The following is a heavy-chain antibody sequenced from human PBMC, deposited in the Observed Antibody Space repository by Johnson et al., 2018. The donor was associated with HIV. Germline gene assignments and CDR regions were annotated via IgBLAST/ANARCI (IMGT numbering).Heavy chain of an antibody. Sequence: QVQLVESGGGLVKPGGSLRLSCAASGFTFSDYYMTWIRQVPGKGLEWVSSISRSGVIHYADSVKGRFTISRDNAKNSLYLQMNSLRAEDTAVYYCAKEVSDYEILTGYQPDAFDIWGQGTMVIVSS. J-gene: IGHJ3*02. CDR3: AKEVSDYEILTGYQPDAFDI. CDR2: ISRSGVI. V-gene: IGHV3-11*04. CDR1: GFTFSDYY. D-gene: IGHD3-9*01.